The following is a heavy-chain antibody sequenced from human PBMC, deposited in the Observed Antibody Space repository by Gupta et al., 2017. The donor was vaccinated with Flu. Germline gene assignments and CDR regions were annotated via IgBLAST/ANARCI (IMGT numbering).Heavy chain of an antibody. V-gene: IGHV7-4-1*02. CDR2: VNTDTRNP. Sequence: ISWVRQAPGQGPEWIGLVNTDTRNPTYAQGFTGRFVMSSDTSVTTAYLQINSLTTEDTAVYYCARGRFFGVSPAGYWGQGTQVTVSS. D-gene: IGHD3-3*01. J-gene: IGHJ4*02. CDR3: ARGRFFGVSPAGY.